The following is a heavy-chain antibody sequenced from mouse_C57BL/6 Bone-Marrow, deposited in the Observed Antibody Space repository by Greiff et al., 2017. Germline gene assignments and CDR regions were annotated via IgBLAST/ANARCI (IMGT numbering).Heavy chain of an antibody. J-gene: IGHJ3*01. CDR3: TRWSWFAY. D-gene: IGHD2-3*01. Sequence: VQLQQSGAELVRPGASVKLSCTASGFNIKDDYMHWVKQRPEQGLEWIGWIDPENGDTEYASKFQGKATITADTSSNTAYLQLSSLTSEDTAVYYCTRWSWFAYWGQGNLVTVSA. V-gene: IGHV14-4*01. CDR1: GFNIKDDY. CDR2: IDPENGDT.